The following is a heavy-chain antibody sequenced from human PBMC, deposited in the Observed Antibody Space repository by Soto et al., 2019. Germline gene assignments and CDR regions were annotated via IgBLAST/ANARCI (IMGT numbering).Heavy chain of an antibody. CDR1: GYTFTSYA. Sequence: ASVKVSCKASGYTFTSYAMHWVRQAPGQRLEWMGWINAGNGNTKYSQKFQGRVTITRDTSASTAYMELSSLRSEDTAVYYCARDGGAARLYYYCGMDVWGQGTTVTVSS. D-gene: IGHD6-6*01. V-gene: IGHV1-3*01. CDR3: ARDGGAARLYYYCGMDV. CDR2: INAGNGNT. J-gene: IGHJ6*02.